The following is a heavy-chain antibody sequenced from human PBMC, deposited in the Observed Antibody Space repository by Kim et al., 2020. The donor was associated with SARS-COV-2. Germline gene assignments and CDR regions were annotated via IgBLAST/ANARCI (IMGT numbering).Heavy chain of an antibody. CDR2: INGGNGNT. Sequence: ASVKVSCKASGYSFTTFALYWVRRAPGQRLALMGWINGGNGNTRYSQKFQARVSITRDTSATTAYLELSGLRSDDTAVYYCAREAVAGSFDHWGQGTLVTVYS. CDR1: GYSFTTFA. J-gene: IGHJ4*02. D-gene: IGHD6-19*01. CDR3: AREAVAGSFDH. V-gene: IGHV1-3*01.